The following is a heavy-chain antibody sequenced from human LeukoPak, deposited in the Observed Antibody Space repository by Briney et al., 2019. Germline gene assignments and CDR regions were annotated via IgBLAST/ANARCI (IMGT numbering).Heavy chain of an antibody. CDR2: INHSGST. CDR1: GGSFSGYY. Sequence: PSETLSLTCAVYGGSFSGYYWSWIRQPPGKGLEWIGEINHSGSTNYNPSLKSRVTISVDTSKNQFSLKLSSVTAAGTAVYYCARGRIYGGNSLDYWGQGTLVTVSS. J-gene: IGHJ4*02. V-gene: IGHV4-34*01. D-gene: IGHD4-23*01. CDR3: ARGRIYGGNSLDY.